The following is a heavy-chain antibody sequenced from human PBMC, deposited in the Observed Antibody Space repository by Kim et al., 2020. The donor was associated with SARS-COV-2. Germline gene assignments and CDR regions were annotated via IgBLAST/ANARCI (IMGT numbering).Heavy chain of an antibody. CDR2: IIPIIGAA. V-gene: IGHV1-69*13. J-gene: IGHJ6*02. D-gene: IGHD5-12*01. CDR1: GGTFSNYA. CDR3: ARSTGYDSNYDYGMDV. Sequence: SVKVSCKASGGTFSNYAINWVRQAPGQGLEWMGGIIPIIGAANYAQNFQGRVTITADESTSTADMELSSLKSEDTAVYYCARSTGYDSNYDYGMDVWGQ.